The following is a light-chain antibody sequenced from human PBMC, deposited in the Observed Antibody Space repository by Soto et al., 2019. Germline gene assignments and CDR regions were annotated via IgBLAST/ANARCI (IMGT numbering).Light chain of an antibody. CDR3: SSYAGSNILV. J-gene: IGLJ2*01. CDR2: EVS. Sequence: QSALTQPPSASGSPGQSVTISCTGTSSDVGGYDYVSWYQQHPGKAPKLMIYEVSKRPSGVPDRFSGSKSGNTASLTVSGLQAEDVADYYCSSYAGSNILVFGGGATLTVL. V-gene: IGLV2-8*01. CDR1: SSDVGGYDY.